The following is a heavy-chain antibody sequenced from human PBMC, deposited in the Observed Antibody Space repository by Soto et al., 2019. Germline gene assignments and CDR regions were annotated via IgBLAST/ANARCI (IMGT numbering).Heavy chain of an antibody. V-gene: IGHV1-18*01. Sequence: EPSGYPFTSYGIIWVRQAPEQGLEWMGWISAYNGNTNYAQKLQGRVTMTTDTSTSTAYMELRSLRSDDTAVYYCARSYPWPAARLLDYWGQGNLVTFS. D-gene: IGHD6-6*01. J-gene: IGHJ4*02. CDR1: GYPFTSYG. CDR2: ISAYNGNT. CDR3: ARSYPWPAARLLDY.